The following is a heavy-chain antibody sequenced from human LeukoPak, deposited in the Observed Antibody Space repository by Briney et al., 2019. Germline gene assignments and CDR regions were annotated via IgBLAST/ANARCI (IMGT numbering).Heavy chain of an antibody. V-gene: IGHV3-7*01. CDR2: IDKHGNGK. J-gene: IGHJ4*02. Sequence: GASLRLSCVASGFTFSISWVTWVRQAPGKGLEWVANIDKHGNGKYYVDSVKGRFAISRDYATNSVFLQMNSLRAEDTSVYYCARDAGWGYYDLWGQGTPVTVSS. D-gene: IGHD1-26*01. CDR3: ARDAGWGYYDL. CDR1: GFTFSISW.